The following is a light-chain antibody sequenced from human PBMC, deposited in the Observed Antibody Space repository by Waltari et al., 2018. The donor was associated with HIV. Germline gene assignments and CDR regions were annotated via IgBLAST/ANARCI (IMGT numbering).Light chain of an antibody. J-gene: IGKJ2*01. V-gene: IGKV1-5*03. Sequence: DIQMTQSPSTLSASVGDSVTITCRASPTISRWLPWYQQKPGNAPKLLISKAYTLESGVPSRFSGSGSGTEFTLTISSLQPDDFATYYCQQYKSSPYTFGQGTKLEIK. CDR1: PTISRW. CDR3: QQYKSSPYT. CDR2: KAY.